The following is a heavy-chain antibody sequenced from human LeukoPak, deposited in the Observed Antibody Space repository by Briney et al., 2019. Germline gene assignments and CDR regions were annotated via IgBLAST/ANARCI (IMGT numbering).Heavy chain of an antibody. J-gene: IGHJ4*02. CDR2: IRYDGSNK. Sequence: GGSLRLSCAASRFTFSSYSMNWVRQAPGKGLEWVTFIRYDGSNKYYADSVKGRFTISRDNSKNTLYLQMNSLRVEDTAVYYCARTYSSSWGIIDYWGQGTLVTVSS. CDR1: RFTFSSYS. V-gene: IGHV3-30*02. D-gene: IGHD6-13*01. CDR3: ARTYSSSWGIIDY.